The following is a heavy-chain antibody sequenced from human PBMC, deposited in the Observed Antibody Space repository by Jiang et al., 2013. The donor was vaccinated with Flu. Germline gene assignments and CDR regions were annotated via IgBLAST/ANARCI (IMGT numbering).Heavy chain of an antibody. Sequence: FSSYWMRWVRQAPGKGLEWVSAISGSGGSTYYADSVKGRFTISRDNSKNTLYLQMNSLRAEDTAVYYCAKDRNNWNPTGYFDYWGQGTLVTVSS. CDR1: FSSYW. CDR2: ISGSGGST. V-gene: IGHV3-23*01. CDR3: AKDRNNWNPTGYFDY. D-gene: IGHD1-20*01. J-gene: IGHJ4*02.